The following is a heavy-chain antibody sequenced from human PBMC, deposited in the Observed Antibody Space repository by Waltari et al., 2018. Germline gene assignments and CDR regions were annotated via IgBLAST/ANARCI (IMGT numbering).Heavy chain of an antibody. V-gene: IGHV3-33*06. CDR1: GFTFSSYG. D-gene: IGHD2-8*02. Sequence: QVQLVESGGGVVQPGRSLRLSCAASGFTFSSYGMHWVRQAPGKGLEWVAVRWYDGSNKYYADSVKGRFTISRDNSKNTLYLQMNSLRAEDTAVYYCAKGDRVLGATLFDYWGQGTLVTVSS. CDR2: RWYDGSNK. J-gene: IGHJ4*02. CDR3: AKGDRVLGATLFDY.